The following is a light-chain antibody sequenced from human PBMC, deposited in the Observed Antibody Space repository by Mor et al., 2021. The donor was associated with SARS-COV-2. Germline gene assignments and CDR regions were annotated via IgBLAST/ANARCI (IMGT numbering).Light chain of an antibody. J-gene: IGLJ3*02. CDR3: SSYTSSGPFGV. V-gene: IGLV2-14*01. Sequence: GAANRFSASKSGNTASLTISGLQAEDEADYYCSSYTSSGPFGVFGGGTKLTVL.